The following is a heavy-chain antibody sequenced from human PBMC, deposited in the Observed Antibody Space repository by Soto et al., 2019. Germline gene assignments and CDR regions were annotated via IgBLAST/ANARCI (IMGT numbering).Heavy chain of an antibody. D-gene: IGHD6-13*01. CDR2: ISAYNGNT. CDR3: ARGAAATRNYYGMDV. CDR1: GYTFTSYG. V-gene: IGHV1-18*04. J-gene: IGHJ6*02. Sequence: GASVKVSCKAAGYTFTSYGISWVRQAPGQGLEWMGWISAYNGNTNYAQKLQGRVTMTTDTSTSTAYMELRSLRSDDTAVYYCARGAAATRNYYGMDVWGQGTTVTVSS.